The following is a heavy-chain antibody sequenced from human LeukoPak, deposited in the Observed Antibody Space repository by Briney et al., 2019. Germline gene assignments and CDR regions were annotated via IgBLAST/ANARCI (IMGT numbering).Heavy chain of an antibody. CDR2: INAGNGNA. CDR3: ARVGYSSSWFPGDYGMDV. J-gene: IGHJ6*02. V-gene: IGHV1-3*01. CDR1: GYTFTSYA. Sequence: GASVKVSCKASGYTFTSYAMHWVRQAPGQRLEWMGWINAGNGNAKYSQKFQGRVTITRDTSASTAYMELSSLRSEDTAVYYCARVGYSSSWFPGDYGMDVWGQGTTVTVSS. D-gene: IGHD6-13*01.